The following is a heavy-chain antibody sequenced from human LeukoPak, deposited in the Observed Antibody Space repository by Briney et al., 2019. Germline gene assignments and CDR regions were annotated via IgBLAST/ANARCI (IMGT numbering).Heavy chain of an antibody. D-gene: IGHD3-10*01. CDR3: ARANPHYGSGSYFHYMDV. CDR1: GYTFTSYA. Sequence: GASVKVSCKASGYTFTSYAISWVRQAPGQGLEWMGGIIPIFGTANYAQKFQGRVTITADESTSTAYMELSSLRSEDTAVYYCARANPHYGSGSYFHYMDVWGKGTTVTISS. CDR2: IIPIFGTA. V-gene: IGHV1-69*13. J-gene: IGHJ6*03.